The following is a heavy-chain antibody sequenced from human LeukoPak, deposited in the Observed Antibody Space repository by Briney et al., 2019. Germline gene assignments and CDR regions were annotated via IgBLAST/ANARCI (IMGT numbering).Heavy chain of an antibody. Sequence: PSETLSLTCTVSGGSISSYYWSWIRQPPGKGLEWIGYIYYSGSTNYNPSPKSRVTISVDTSKNQFSLKLSSVTAADTAVYYCASLYCSGGSCYSAPFDYWGQGTLVTVSS. CDR1: GGSISSYY. J-gene: IGHJ4*02. CDR3: ASLYCSGGSCYSAPFDY. CDR2: IYYSGST. D-gene: IGHD2-15*01. V-gene: IGHV4-59*12.